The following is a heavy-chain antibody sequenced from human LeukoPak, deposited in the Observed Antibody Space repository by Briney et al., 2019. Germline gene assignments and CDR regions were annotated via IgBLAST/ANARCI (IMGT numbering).Heavy chain of an antibody. CDR3: AKAYYGSGSPLDWFDP. D-gene: IGHD3-10*01. CDR1: GFTFSSYG. V-gene: IGHV3-30*18. Sequence: GRSLRLSCAASGFTFSSYGMHWVRQAPGKGLEWVAIISYDGSKKYYGDSVKGRFTISRDNSKNTLYLQMNGLRAEDTAVYYCAKAYYGSGSPLDWFDPWGQGTLVTVSS. CDR2: ISYDGSKK. J-gene: IGHJ5*02.